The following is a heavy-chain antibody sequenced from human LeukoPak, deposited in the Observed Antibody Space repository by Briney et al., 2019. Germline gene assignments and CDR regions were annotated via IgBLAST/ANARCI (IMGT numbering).Heavy chain of an antibody. V-gene: IGHV4-34*01. J-gene: IGHJ4*02. CDR1: GGSFSGYY. CDR3: ARGALWFGETIDY. CDR2: INHSGSS. D-gene: IGHD3-10*01. Sequence: SETLSLTCAVYGGSFSGYYWSWIRQPPGKGLEWIGEINHSGSSNYNPSLKSRVTKSVDTSKNQFSLKLSSVTAADTAVYYCARGALWFGETIDYWGQGTLVTVSS.